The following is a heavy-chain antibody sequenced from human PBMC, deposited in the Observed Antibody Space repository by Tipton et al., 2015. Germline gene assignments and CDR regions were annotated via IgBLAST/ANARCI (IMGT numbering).Heavy chain of an antibody. D-gene: IGHD3-22*01. J-gene: IGHJ2*01. CDR2: ISDSGGST. V-gene: IGHV3-23*01. CDR3: ARIEVDSSSSLGWYFDL. CDR1: GFTFSTYA. Sequence: GSLRLSCAATGFTFSTYAMSWVRQAPDKGLEWVSDISDSGGSTNYADSVKGRFTISRDNSKNTLYLQMNSLRVEDTAVYHCARIEVDSSSSLGWYFDLWGRGTLVTVSS.